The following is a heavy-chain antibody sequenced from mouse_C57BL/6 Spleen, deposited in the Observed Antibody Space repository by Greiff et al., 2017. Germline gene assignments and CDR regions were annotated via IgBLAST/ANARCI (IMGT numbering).Heavy chain of an antibody. Sequence: EVKLLESVAELVRPGASVKLSCTASGFNIKNTYMHWVKQRPEQGLEWIGRIDPANGNTKYAPKFQGKATITADTSSNTAYLQLSSLTSEDTAIYYCARFDYSNWYFDVWGTGTTVTVSS. D-gene: IGHD2-5*01. V-gene: IGHV14-3*01. CDR1: GFNIKNTY. CDR3: ARFDYSNWYFDV. CDR2: IDPANGNT. J-gene: IGHJ1*03.